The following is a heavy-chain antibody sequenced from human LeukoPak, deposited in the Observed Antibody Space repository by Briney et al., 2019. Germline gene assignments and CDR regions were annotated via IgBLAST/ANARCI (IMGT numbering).Heavy chain of an antibody. CDR3: ARSYDYIWGNYRSLYS. Sequence: PSETQSFLCTVSGGSLSSSSYYWGWIRQPPGKGLEWIGSISYSGSTYYNPSLKSRVTISVDTSKNQFSLKLSSVTAADTAVYYCARSYDYIWGNYRSLYSWGQGTLVTVSS. CDR1: GGSLSSSSYY. CDR2: ISYSGST. J-gene: IGHJ5*02. V-gene: IGHV4-39*01. D-gene: IGHD3-16*02.